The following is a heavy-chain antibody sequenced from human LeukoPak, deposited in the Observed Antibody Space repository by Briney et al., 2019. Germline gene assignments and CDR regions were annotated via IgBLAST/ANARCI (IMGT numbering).Heavy chain of an antibody. CDR2: IYYSGST. D-gene: IGHD1-1*01. CDR3: ARTHPRLETFDH. Sequence: SETLSLTCTVSGGSISSSSYYWGWIRQPPGKGLEWIGSIYYSGSTYYNPSLKSRVTISVDTSKNQFSLKLSSVTAADTAVYYCARTHPRLETFDHWGQGTLVTVSS. V-gene: IGHV4-39*01. CDR1: GGSISSSSYY. J-gene: IGHJ4*02.